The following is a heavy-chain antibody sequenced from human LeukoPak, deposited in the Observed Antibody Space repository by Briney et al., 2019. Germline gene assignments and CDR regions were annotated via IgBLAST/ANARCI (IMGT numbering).Heavy chain of an antibody. V-gene: IGHV3-48*03. CDR1: GLSFSGQW. J-gene: IGHJ4*02. Sequence: PGGSLTLSCAASGLSFSGQWMNWVRQAPGKGLEWVSFISSSGSAIHYADSVRGRFTISRDNAKNSLFLQMSRLRAEDTAVYYCAREKLSFFDSSGYFDHWGQGTLVTVSS. D-gene: IGHD3-22*01. CDR2: ISSSGSAI. CDR3: AREKLSFFDSSGYFDH.